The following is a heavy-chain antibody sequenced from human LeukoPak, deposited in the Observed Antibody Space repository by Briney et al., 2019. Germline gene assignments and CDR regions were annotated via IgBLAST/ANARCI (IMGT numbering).Heavy chain of an antibody. V-gene: IGHV3-7*01. D-gene: IGHD1-14*01. CDR3: ARNLPFDY. CDR2: MKQDGSET. J-gene: IGHJ4*02. Sequence: GGSLRLSCPASGFTFSRYWMSWVRQAPGKGLEWVAIMKQDGSETYYVDSVKGRFTISRDNGKSSLYLQVNSLRAEDTAVYYCARNLPFDYWGQGTLVTVSS. CDR1: GFTFSRYW.